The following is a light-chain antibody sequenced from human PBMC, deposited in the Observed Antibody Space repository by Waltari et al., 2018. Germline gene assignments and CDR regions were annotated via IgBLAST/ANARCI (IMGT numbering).Light chain of an antibody. CDR3: QQSYSALT. J-gene: IGKJ4*01. Sequence: DIQMTQSPSSLSASVGDRVTITCRASQSSTIYFTWYKHKPGKAPKLLIYAASSLQGGVPTRFSGSGSGTEFNLTISALQPEDYATYYCQQSYSALTFGGGTKVEIK. CDR1: QSSTIY. CDR2: AAS. V-gene: IGKV1-39*01.